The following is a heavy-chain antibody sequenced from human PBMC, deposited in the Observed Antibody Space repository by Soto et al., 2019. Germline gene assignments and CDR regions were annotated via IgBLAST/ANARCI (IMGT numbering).Heavy chain of an antibody. J-gene: IGHJ5*02. D-gene: IGHD4-17*01. CDR1: GGTFSSYT. CDR3: ARDPHPLAGGYDP. CDR2: IIPILGIA. Sequence: QVQLVQSGAEVKKPGSSVKVSCTASGGTFSSYTISWVRQAPGQGLEWMGRIIPILGIANYAQKFQGRVTITADKSTSTDYMELSSLRAEDTAVYYCARDPHPLAGGYDPWGQGTLVTVSS. V-gene: IGHV1-69*08.